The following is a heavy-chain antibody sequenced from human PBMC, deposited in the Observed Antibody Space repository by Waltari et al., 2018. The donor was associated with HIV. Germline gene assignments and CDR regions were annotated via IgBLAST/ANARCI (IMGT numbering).Heavy chain of an antibody. CDR3: ARVPYYYDSSGYTV. CDR1: GGSISSSSYY. V-gene: IGHV4-39*07. Sequence: QLQLQESGPGLVQPSETLSLTCTVSGGSISSSSYYWAWIRQPPGKGLEWIGSIYYSGSTYYNPSLKSRVTISVDTSKNQFSLKLSSVTAADTAVYYCARVPYYYDSSGYTVWGQGTLVTVSS. CDR2: IYYSGST. J-gene: IGHJ4*02. D-gene: IGHD3-22*01.